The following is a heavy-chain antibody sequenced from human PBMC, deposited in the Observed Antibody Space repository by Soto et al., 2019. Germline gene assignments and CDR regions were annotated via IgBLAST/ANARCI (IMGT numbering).Heavy chain of an antibody. V-gene: IGHV1-69*06. CDR3: AREKWELLRVGFFDY. CDR1: GGTFSSYA. CDR2: IIPIFGTA. Sequence: QVQLVQSGAEVKKPGSSVKVSCKASGGTFSSYAISWVRQAPGQGLEWMGGIIPIFGTANYAQKFQGRVTITADKSTSTAYMELRSLRPEDTAVYYCAREKWELLRVGFFDYWGQGTLVTVSS. J-gene: IGHJ4*02. D-gene: IGHD1-26*01.